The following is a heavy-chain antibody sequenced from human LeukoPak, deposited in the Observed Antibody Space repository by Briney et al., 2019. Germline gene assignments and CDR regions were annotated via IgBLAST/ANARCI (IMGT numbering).Heavy chain of an antibody. CDR2: IIPIFGTA. Sequence: ASVKVSCKASGGTFSSYAISWVRQAPGQGLEWMGGIIPIFGTANYAQKFQGRVTITTDESTSTAYMELSSLRSEDTAVCYCASGLSYSSSSRGIFDYWGQGTLVTVSS. CDR1: GGTFSSYA. V-gene: IGHV1-69*05. CDR3: ASGLSYSSSSRGIFDY. D-gene: IGHD6-6*01. J-gene: IGHJ4*02.